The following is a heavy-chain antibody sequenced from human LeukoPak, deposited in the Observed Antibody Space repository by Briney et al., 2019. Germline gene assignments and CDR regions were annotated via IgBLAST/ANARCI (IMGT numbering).Heavy chain of an antibody. D-gene: IGHD3-3*01. Sequence: TGGSLRLSCAASGFTFSSYAMNWVRQAPGRGLEWVSAVSGSGGSSYYADAVKGRFTISRDSSKNTLYLQMNSLRAEDTAVYYCAKDRGGRGTIFGFGYWGQGTLVTVSS. J-gene: IGHJ4*02. CDR2: VSGSGGSS. V-gene: IGHV3-23*01. CDR1: GFTFSSYA. CDR3: AKDRGGRGTIFGFGY.